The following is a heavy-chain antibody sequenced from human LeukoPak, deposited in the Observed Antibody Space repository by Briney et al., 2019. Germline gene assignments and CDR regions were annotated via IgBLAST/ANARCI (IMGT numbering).Heavy chain of an antibody. Sequence: GGSLTLSCAASGFTFSSYAMHWVRQAPGKGLEWVAVINYDGSNKYYADSVKGRFTISRDNSKNTLYLQMNSLRAEDTAVYYCARDTYDYGDYGAEYFQHWGQGTLVTVSS. CDR3: ARDTYDYGDYGAEYFQH. J-gene: IGHJ1*01. D-gene: IGHD4-17*01. CDR1: GFTFSSYA. V-gene: IGHV3-30-3*01. CDR2: INYDGSNK.